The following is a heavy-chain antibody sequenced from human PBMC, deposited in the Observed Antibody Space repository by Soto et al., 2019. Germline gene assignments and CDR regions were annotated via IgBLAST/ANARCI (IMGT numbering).Heavy chain of an antibody. CDR3: AREGLVLVPTTVNSDYYYYGMDG. CDR1: GDTFSTYT. D-gene: IGHD2-2*01. J-gene: IGHJ6*02. CDR2: IIPRSGTA. V-gene: IGHV1-69*12. Sequence: QVQLVQSGAEVMKPGSSVKVSCKASGDTFSTYTITWMRQAPGQGLEWMGGIIPRSGTANYAQKFQGRGTTAAAESTRTAYMELSSLRSEDTAVYYCAREGLVLVPTTVNSDYYYYGMDGWRQGTTVTVSS.